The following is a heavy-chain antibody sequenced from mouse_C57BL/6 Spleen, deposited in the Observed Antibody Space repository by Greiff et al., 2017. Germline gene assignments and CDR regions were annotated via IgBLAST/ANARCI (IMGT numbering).Heavy chain of an antibody. J-gene: IGHJ2*01. D-gene: IGHD2-4*01. CDR3: ARDDYDEDYFDY. V-gene: IGHV1-80*01. CDR2: IYPGDGDT. CDR1: GYAFSSYW. Sequence: VQLQQSGAELVKPGASVKISCKASGYAFSSYWMNWVKQRPGKGLEWIGQIYPGDGDTNYNGKFKGKATLTADKSSSTAYMQLSSLTSEDSAVYFCARDDYDEDYFDYWGQGTTLTVSS.